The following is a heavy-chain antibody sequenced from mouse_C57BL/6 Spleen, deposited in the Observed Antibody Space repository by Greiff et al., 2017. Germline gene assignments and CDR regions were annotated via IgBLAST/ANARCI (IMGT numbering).Heavy chain of an antibody. CDR3: ARRCKDAMDY. Sequence: QVQLQQSDAELVKPGASVKISCQVSGYTFTGHTIHWMKQRPEQGLDWIGYIYPRDGSTKYNEKFKGKATLTADKSSSTAYMQLNSRTSEDSAVYVWARRCKDAMDYWGQGTSVTVSS. V-gene: IGHV1-78*01. J-gene: IGHJ4*01. CDR2: IYPRDGST. CDR1: GYTFTGHT.